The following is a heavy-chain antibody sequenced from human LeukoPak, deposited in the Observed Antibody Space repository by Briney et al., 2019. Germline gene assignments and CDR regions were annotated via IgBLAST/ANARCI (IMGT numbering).Heavy chain of an antibody. CDR3: ARGISPNYYDSSGYPFQH. CDR1: GGSISSYY. D-gene: IGHD3-22*01. V-gene: IGHV4-59*01. J-gene: IGHJ1*01. Sequence: SETLSLTCTVSGGSISSYYWSWIRQPPGKGLEWIGYIDYSGSANYNPSLKSRVAISVDTSKNHFSLKLSSVTAAYTANYYCARGISPNYYDSSGYPFQHWGQGTLLTVSS. CDR2: IDYSGSA.